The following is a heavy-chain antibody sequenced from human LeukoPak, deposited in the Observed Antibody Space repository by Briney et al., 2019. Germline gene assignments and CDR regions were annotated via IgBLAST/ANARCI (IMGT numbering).Heavy chain of an antibody. V-gene: IGHV1-8*01. J-gene: IGHJ3*01. CDR1: GYTFTTYD. CDR3: ARNRETDAFDV. CDR2: INPNSGNT. Sequence: ASVKVSCKPSGYTFTTYDINWVRQAAGQGLEWIGWINPNSGNTDRAQKFQGRVTMTTNTSIGTVYMELSSLRSEDTAVYFCARNRETDAFDVWGQGTMVSLSS. D-gene: IGHD1-14*01.